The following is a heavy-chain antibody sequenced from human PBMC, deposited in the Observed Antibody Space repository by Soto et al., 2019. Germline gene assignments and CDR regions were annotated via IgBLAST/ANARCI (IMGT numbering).Heavy chain of an antibody. CDR2: IKQDGSEK. J-gene: IGHJ6*03. CDR1: GFTFSSYW. V-gene: IGHV3-7*01. CDR3: ARGYCSGGSCYWTYYMDV. Sequence: GGSLRLSCAASGFTFSSYWMSWVRQAPGKGLEWVANIKQDGSEKYYVDSVKGRFTISRDNAKNSLYLQMNSLRAEDTAVYYCARGYCSGGSCYWTYYMDVWGKGTTVTVSS. D-gene: IGHD2-15*01.